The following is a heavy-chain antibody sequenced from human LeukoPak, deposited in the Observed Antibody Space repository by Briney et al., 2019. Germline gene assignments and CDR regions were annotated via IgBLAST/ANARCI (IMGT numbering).Heavy chain of an antibody. Sequence: QPGGSLRLSCAASGFTFSSYGMHWVRQAPGKGLEWVAFIRYDGSNKYYADSVKGRFTISRDNSKNTLYLQMNSLRAEDTAVYYCATDLGELIPFDIWGQGTMVTVSS. CDR2: IRYDGSNK. J-gene: IGHJ3*02. V-gene: IGHV3-30*02. CDR3: ATDLGELIPFDI. D-gene: IGHD3-10*01. CDR1: GFTFSSYG.